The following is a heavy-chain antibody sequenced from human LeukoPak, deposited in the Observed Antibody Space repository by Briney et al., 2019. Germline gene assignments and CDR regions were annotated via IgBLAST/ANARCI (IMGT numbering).Heavy chain of an antibody. J-gene: IGHJ5*02. CDR2: INHSGST. CDR1: GGSFSGYY. CDR3: ASLLRRYSSHNWSDP. D-gene: IGHD6-13*01. Sequence: SETLSLTCAVYGGSFSGYYWSWIRQPPGKGLEWIGEINHSGSTNYNPSLKSRVTISVDTSKNQFSLKLSSVTAADTAVYYCASLLRRYSSHNWSDPWGQGTLVTVSS. V-gene: IGHV4-34*01.